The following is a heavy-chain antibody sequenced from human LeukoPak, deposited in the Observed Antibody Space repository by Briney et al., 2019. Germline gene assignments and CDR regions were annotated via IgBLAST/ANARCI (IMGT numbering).Heavy chain of an antibody. D-gene: IGHD3-22*01. Sequence: ASVKVSCKASVYTFTGYYMHWVRQAPGQGLEWMGWINPNSCGTNYAQKFQGRVTMTRDTSISTDNMELSRLRSDDTAVYYCARMDYYDGSGYGYWFDPWGQGTLVTVSS. CDR1: VYTFTGYY. V-gene: IGHV1-2*02. CDR3: ARMDYYDGSGYGYWFDP. J-gene: IGHJ5*02. CDR2: INPNSCGT.